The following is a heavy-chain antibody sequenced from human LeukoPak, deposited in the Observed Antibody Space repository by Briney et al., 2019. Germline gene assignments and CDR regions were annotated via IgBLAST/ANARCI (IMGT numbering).Heavy chain of an antibody. CDR2: INEAGSAT. CDR3: VRDVFGGRDY. CDR1: GLAFSSYW. V-gene: IGHV3-74*01. D-gene: IGHD3-10*02. J-gene: IGHJ4*02. Sequence: GGSLRLSCAASGLAFSSYWMHWVRQVPGKGLAWVSRINEAGSATSDADSVKGRFTISRDNAKNALYLQMNSLRAEDTAVYYCVRDVFGGRDYWGQGTLVTVSS.